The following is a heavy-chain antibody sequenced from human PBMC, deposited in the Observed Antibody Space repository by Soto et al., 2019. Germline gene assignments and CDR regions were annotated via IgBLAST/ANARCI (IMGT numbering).Heavy chain of an antibody. CDR1: GSSLSNARMG. CDR3: ARITSSSSWQMLDP. Sequence: QVTLKESGPVLVKPTETLTLTCTVSGSSLSNARMGVSWIRQPPGKALEWLAHIFSNDEKSYSTSLKSRLTISKDTSKSQVVLIMTNMDPVDTATYYCARITSSSSWQMLDPWGQGTLVTVSS. V-gene: IGHV2-26*01. J-gene: IGHJ5*02. D-gene: IGHD2-2*01. CDR2: IFSNDEK.